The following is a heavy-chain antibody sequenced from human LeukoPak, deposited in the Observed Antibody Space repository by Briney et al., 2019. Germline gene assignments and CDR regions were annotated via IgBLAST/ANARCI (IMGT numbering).Heavy chain of an antibody. CDR3: ARDKGGGYGGYFDY. D-gene: IGHD4-23*01. J-gene: IGHJ4*02. CDR2: IIPIFGTA. Sequence: APVKVSCKASGGTFSSYAISWVRQAPGQGLEWMGGIIPIFGTANYAQKFQGRVTITTDESTSTAYMELSSLRSEDTAVYYCARDKGGGYGGYFDYWGQGTLVTVSS. V-gene: IGHV1-69*05. CDR1: GGTFSSYA.